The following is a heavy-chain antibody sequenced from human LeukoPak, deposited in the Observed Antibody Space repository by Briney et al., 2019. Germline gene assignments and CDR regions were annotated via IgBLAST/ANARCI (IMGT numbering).Heavy chain of an antibody. J-gene: IGHJ4*02. V-gene: IGHV3-7*01. CDR3: ARVHASYGDYLYFDY. D-gene: IGHD4-17*01. CDR1: GFTFSSYW. Sequence: RAGGSLRLSCAASGFTFSSYWMSWVRQAPGKGLEWVANIKQDGSEKYYVDSVKGRFTISRDNAKNSLYLQMNSLRAEDTAVYYCARVHASYGDYLYFDYWGQGTLVTVSS. CDR2: IKQDGSEK.